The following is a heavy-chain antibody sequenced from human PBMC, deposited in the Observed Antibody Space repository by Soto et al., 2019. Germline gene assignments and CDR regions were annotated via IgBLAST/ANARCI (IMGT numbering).Heavy chain of an antibody. J-gene: IGHJ4*02. Sequence: EVQLLESGGGLVQPGGSMRLSCAASGFTFSSYAMSWVRQAPGKGLEWVSTISTSGGSTYYADSVKGRFTISRDNSKNTLYLQMNSLRADDTAVYYCAKASGYFDSWGQGTLVTVSS. CDR3: AKASGYFDS. D-gene: IGHD6-19*01. CDR1: GFTFSSYA. CDR2: ISTSGGST. V-gene: IGHV3-23*01.